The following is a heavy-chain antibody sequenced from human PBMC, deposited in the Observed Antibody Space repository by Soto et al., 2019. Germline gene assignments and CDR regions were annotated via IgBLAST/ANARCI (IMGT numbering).Heavy chain of an antibody. J-gene: IGHJ4*02. V-gene: IGHV3-23*01. Sequence: PGGSLRLSCAASGFTFSSYAMSWVRQAPGKGLEWVSAISGSGGSTYYADSVKGRFTISRDNSKNTLYLQMNSLRAEDTAVYYCAKSGPKVEATLTSAYYFDYWGQGTLVTVS. CDR3: AKSGPKVEATLTSAYYFDY. CDR2: ISGSGGST. CDR1: GFTFSSYA. D-gene: IGHD2-15*01.